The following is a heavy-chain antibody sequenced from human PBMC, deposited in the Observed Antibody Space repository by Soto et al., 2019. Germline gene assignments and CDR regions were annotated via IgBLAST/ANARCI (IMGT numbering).Heavy chain of an antibody. Sequence: EVQLVESGGGLVQPGGSLRLSCAASGFTVSSNYMSWVRQAPGKGLEGVSVIYSGGSTYYADSVKGRFTISRDNSKNTLYLQMNRLSAEDTAVYYYARVDSSGYYGGHYFDYWGQGTLVTVSS. CDR3: ARVDSSGYYGGHYFDY. D-gene: IGHD3-22*01. CDR2: IYSGGST. J-gene: IGHJ4*02. V-gene: IGHV3-66*01. CDR1: GFTVSSNY.